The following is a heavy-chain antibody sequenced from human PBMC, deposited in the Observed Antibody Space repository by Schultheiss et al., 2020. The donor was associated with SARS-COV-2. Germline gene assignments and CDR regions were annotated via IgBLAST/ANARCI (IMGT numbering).Heavy chain of an antibody. CDR3: ARVPHNIVVVVAATGPWFDP. Sequence: ASVKVSCKASGYTFTSYGISWVRQAPGQGLEWMGWISAGNGNTKYSQKFQGRVTMTTDTSTSTAYMELRSLRSDDTAVYYCARVPHNIVVVVAATGPWFDPWGQGTLVTVSS. D-gene: IGHD2-15*01. V-gene: IGHV1-18*01. CDR2: ISAGNGNT. CDR1: GYTFTSYG. J-gene: IGHJ5*02.